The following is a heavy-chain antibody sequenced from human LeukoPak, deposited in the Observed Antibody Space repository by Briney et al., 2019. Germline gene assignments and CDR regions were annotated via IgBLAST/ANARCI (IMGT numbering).Heavy chain of an antibody. J-gene: IGHJ4*02. CDR1: GYSFTSYW. V-gene: IGHV5-51*01. D-gene: IGHD2-2*03. CDR2: IYPGDSDT. CDR3: ARRNDGYCSSTSCPSPFDY. Sequence: GESLKISCKGSGYSFTSYWIGWVRQMPGKGLEWMGTIYPGDSDTRYSPSFQGQVTISADKSISTAYLQWSSLKASDTAMYYCARRNDGYCSSTSCPSPFDYWGQGTLVTVSS.